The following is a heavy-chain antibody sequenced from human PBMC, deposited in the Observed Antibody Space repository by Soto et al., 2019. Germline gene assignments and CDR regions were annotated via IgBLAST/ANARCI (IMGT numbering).Heavy chain of an antibody. V-gene: IGHV1-2*04. D-gene: IGHD3-3*01. CDR3: ARDGKLYDFWSGYYTPYYFDY. J-gene: IGHJ4*02. CDR1: GYTFTGYY. CDR2: INPNSGGT. Sequence: ASVKVSCKASGYTFTGYYMHWVRQAPGQGLEWMGWINPNSGGTNYAQKFQGWVTMTRDTSISTAYMELSRLRSDDTAGYYCARDGKLYDFWSGYYTPYYFDYWGQGTLVTVSS.